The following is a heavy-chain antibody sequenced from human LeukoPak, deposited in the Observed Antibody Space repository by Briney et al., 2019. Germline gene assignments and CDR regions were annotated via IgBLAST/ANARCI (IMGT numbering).Heavy chain of an antibody. CDR3: ASVYDSSGYYPF. CDR2: INHSGST. Sequence: SETLSLTCAVYGGSFSGYYWSWIRQPTGKGLEWIGEINHSGSTNYNPSLKSRVTISVDTSKNQFSLKLSSVTAADTAVYYCASVYDSSGYYPFWGQGTLFTVSS. J-gene: IGHJ4*02. V-gene: IGHV4-34*01. CDR1: GGSFSGYY. D-gene: IGHD3-22*01.